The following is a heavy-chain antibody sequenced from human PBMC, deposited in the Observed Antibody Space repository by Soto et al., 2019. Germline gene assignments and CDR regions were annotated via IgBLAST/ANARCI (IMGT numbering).Heavy chain of an antibody. J-gene: IGHJ6*02. Sequence: PGGSLRLSCAASGFSFSSYAMTWVRQAPGRGLEWVSAISGSGSPTYYADSVKGRFTISRDNSKNTLYLQMNSLRAEDTAVYYCARESIAAAFPYYYYGMDVWGQGTTVTVSS. V-gene: IGHV3-23*01. CDR3: ARESIAAAFPYYYYGMDV. CDR2: ISGSGSPT. CDR1: GFSFSSYA. D-gene: IGHD6-13*01.